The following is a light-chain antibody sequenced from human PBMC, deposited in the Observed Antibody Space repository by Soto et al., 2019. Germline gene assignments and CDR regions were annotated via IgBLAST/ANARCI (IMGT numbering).Light chain of an antibody. Sequence: EIVLTQSPGTLSLSPGERATLSCRASQSVSSSSLAWYQHKPGQAPRLLIHGASTRATRIPDRFRVSGSGTDFTLTISRLEPEDFAVYDCQRYDPSPRYAFGQGTKLEIK. V-gene: IGKV3-20*01. CDR2: GAS. CDR3: QRYDPSPRYA. CDR1: QSVSSSS. J-gene: IGKJ2*01.